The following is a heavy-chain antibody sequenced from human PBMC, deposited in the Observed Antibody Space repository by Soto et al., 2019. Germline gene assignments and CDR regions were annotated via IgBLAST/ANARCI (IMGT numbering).Heavy chain of an antibody. CDR1: GGSISSGGYY. V-gene: IGHV4-31*03. CDR3: ARVGYYDSSGYPQASFDI. D-gene: IGHD3-22*01. Sequence: PSETLSLTCTVSGGSISSGGYYWSWIRQHPGKGLEWIGYIYYSGSTYYNPSLKSRVTISVDTSKNKFSLKLSSVTAADTAVYYCARVGYYDSSGYPQASFDIWGQGTMVTVSS. J-gene: IGHJ3*02. CDR2: IYYSGST.